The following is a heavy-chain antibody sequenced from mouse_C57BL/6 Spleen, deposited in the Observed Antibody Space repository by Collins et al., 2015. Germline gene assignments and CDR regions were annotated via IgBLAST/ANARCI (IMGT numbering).Heavy chain of an antibody. CDR2: ISSGGST. J-gene: IGHJ2*01. Sequence: EVKLVESGGGLVKPGGSLKLSCAASGFTFSSYAMSWVRQTPEKRLEWVASISSGGSTYYPDSVKGRFTISRDNARNILYLQMSSLRSEDTAMYYCARGGYSITGGSFDYWGQGTTLTVSS. CDR3: ARGGYSITGGSFDY. V-gene: IGHV5-6-5*01. CDR1: GFTFSSYA. D-gene: IGHD2-4*01.